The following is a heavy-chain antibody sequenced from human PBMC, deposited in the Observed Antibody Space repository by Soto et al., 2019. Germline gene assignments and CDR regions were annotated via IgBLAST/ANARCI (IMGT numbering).Heavy chain of an antibody. J-gene: IGHJ4*02. D-gene: IGHD4-4*01. CDR1: GGSFSGYY. CDR3: ARLGGFTDYSNYVYDFDY. CDR2: INHSGST. V-gene: IGHV4-34*01. Sequence: SETLSLTCAVYGGSFSGYYWSWIRQPPGKGLEWIGEINHSGSTNYNPSLKSRVTISVDTSKNQFSLKLSSVTAADTAVYYCARLGGFTDYSNYVYDFDYWGQGTLVTVSS.